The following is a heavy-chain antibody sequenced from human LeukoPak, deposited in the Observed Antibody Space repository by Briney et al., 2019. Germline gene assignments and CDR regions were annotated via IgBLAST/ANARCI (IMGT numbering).Heavy chain of an antibody. CDR1: GFTFGDYA. CDR3: AARWELNY. J-gene: IGHJ4*02. D-gene: IGHD1-26*01. Sequence: PGGSLRLSCTASGFTFGDYAMSWVRQAPGKGLEWVAVISYDGSNKYYADSVKGRFTISRDNSKNTLYLQMNSLRAEDTAVYYCAARWELNYWGQGTLVTVSS. CDR2: ISYDGSNK. V-gene: IGHV3-30*04.